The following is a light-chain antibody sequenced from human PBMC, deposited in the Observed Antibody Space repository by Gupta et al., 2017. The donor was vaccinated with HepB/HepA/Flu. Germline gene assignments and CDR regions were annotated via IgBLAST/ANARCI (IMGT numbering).Light chain of an antibody. CDR1: QGMNSY. V-gene: IGKV1-9*01. J-gene: IGKJ2*04. CDR2: VTS. CDR3: QQLHSYPCG. Sequence: TPLPQSPSFLSASVGDRVTIPCRASQGMNSYFAWYQQRPRKAPKLLIDVTSTLQSGVPSRFSGRRSGTEFTLTISRLQPEDSATYCCQQLHSYPCGFGQGTKVEIK.